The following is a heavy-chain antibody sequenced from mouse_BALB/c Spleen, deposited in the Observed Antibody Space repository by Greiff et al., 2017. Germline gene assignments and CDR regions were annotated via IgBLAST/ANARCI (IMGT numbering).Heavy chain of an antibody. Sequence: EVKLVESGGGLVQPGGSLKLSCAASGFTFSSYGMSWVRQTPDKRLELVATINSNGGSTYYPDSVKGRFTISRDNAKNTLYLQMSSLKSEDTAMYYCARRLGRYAMDYWGQGTSVTVSS. CDR2: INSNGGST. CDR1: GFTFSSYG. V-gene: IGHV5-6-3*01. D-gene: IGHD4-1*01. CDR3: ARRLGRYAMDY. J-gene: IGHJ4*01.